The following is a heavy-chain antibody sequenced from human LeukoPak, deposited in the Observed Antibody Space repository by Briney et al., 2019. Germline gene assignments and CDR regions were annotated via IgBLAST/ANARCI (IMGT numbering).Heavy chain of an antibody. CDR2: IYYSGST. CDR1: GGSISSRSYY. J-gene: IGHJ4*02. V-gene: IGHV4-39*07. D-gene: IGHD5-18*01. Sequence: TSETLSLTCTVSGGSISSRSYYWGWIRQPPGKGLEWIGSIYYSGSTNYNPSLKSLVTISVDKSKNQFSLKLSSVTAADTAVYYCARELSYGTGLDYWGQGTLVTVSS. CDR3: ARELSYGTGLDY.